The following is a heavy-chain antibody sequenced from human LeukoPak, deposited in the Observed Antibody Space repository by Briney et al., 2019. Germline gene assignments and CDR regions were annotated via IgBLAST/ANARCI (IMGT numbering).Heavy chain of an antibody. Sequence: GESLKISCKTSGYSFATYWIAWVRQLPGKGLEGVGYIYPGESQIRYSPSFQGRVTISADRSISTAYLQWRSLKASDTAIYYCARHIIVDDTSSHFDNWGQGTWVTVSS. J-gene: IGHJ4*02. CDR3: ARHIIVDDTSSHFDN. V-gene: IGHV5-51*01. CDR1: GYSFATYW. D-gene: IGHD2-2*01. CDR2: IYPGESQI.